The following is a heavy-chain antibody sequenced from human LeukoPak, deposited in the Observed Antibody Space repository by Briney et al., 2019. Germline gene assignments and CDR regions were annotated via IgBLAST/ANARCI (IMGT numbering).Heavy chain of an antibody. D-gene: IGHD6-19*01. Sequence: PSETLSLTCTVSGGSISSSSYYWGWIRQPPGKGLEWIGSIYYSGSTYYNPSLKSRVTISVDTSKNQFSLKLSSVTAADTAVYYCARGAVAGTGTFDYWGQGTLVTVSS. J-gene: IGHJ4*02. V-gene: IGHV4-39*01. CDR1: GGSISSSSYY. CDR2: IYYSGST. CDR3: ARGAVAGTGTFDY.